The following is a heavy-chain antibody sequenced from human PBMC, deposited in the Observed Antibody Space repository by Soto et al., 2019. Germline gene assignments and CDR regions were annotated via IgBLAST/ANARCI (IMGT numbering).Heavy chain of an antibody. J-gene: IGHJ4*02. Sequence: EVQLLESGGGLVQPGGSLRLSCAASGFTFSSHAMSWVRQAPGKGLEWVSAISGGAATSNYADSVKGRFTISRDNSXXTXSPXRQSLGAEDTAVYYCAKGVEAAYYEGSSGCYGFDCWGQGTLVTVSS. CDR3: AKGVEAAYYEGSSGCYGFDC. CDR2: ISGGAATS. D-gene: IGHD3-22*01. V-gene: IGHV3-23*01. CDR1: GFTFSSHA.